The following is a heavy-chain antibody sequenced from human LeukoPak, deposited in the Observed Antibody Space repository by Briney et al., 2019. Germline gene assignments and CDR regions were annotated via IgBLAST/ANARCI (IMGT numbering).Heavy chain of an antibody. V-gene: IGHV3-7*05. Sequence: GGSLRLSCAASGFTFSSYWMSWVSQAPGKGLEWVANIQQGGSEKYYVDSVKGRFTISRDNAKNSLFLQMNSLRAEDTAVYYCARCHSSSSGDYWGQGTLVTVSS. D-gene: IGHD6-6*01. J-gene: IGHJ4*02. CDR1: GFTFSSYW. CDR3: ARCHSSSSGDY. CDR2: IQQGGSEK.